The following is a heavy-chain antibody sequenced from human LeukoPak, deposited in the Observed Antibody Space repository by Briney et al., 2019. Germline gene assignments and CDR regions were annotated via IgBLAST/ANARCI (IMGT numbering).Heavy chain of an antibody. D-gene: IGHD6-19*01. V-gene: IGHV3-49*04. CDR1: GFTFCDYA. CDR2: IRSKAYGGTT. J-gene: IGHJ6*03. CDR3: TRVGIAVAGTGYYYMDV. Sequence: PGRSLRLSCTASGFTFCDYAMSWVRQAPGKGLEWVGFIRSKAYGGTTEYAASVKGRFTISRDDSKSIAYLQMNSLKTEDTAVYYCTRVGIAVAGTGYYYMDVWGKGTTVTVSS.